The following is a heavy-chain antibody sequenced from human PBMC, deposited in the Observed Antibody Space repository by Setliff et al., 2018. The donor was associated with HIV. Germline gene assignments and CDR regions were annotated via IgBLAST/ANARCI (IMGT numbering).Heavy chain of an antibody. J-gene: IGHJ4*02. Sequence: ASETLSLTCSVSGGSIRSHYWSWIRQAPGKGLQWIGNVYYRAKTGATTDHNPSLMSRISISLDVSKNQLSLRLRSVTAADTAIYYCARDVAPPLAGDVWSGNGLWGQGTQVTVSS. D-gene: IGHD3-3*01. CDR3: ARDVAPPLAGDVWSGNGL. CDR2: VYYRAKTGATT. V-gene: IGHV4-59*11. CDR1: GGSIRSHY.